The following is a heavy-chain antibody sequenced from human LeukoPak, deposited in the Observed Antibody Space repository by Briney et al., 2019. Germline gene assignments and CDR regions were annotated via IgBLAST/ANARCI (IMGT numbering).Heavy chain of an antibody. V-gene: IGHV3-21*01. J-gene: IGHJ4*02. Sequence: GRSLRLSCAVSGFTLSSYSMNWVRHAPGKGLGWGSSISCSRSYIYYADSVKGRFTISRNNVKNSLYLQMNSLSAEDTAVYYCARVAVAVAEDYWGQGTVVTVSS. D-gene: IGHD6-19*01. CDR1: GFTLSSYS. CDR2: ISCSRSYI. CDR3: ARVAVAVAEDY.